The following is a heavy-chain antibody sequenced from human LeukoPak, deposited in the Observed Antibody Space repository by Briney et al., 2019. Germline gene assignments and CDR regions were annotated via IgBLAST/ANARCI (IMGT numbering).Heavy chain of an antibody. J-gene: IGHJ5*02. Sequence: SETLSLTCTVSGGSVSSGSYYWSWIRQPPGKGLEWIGYIYYSGSTNYNSSLKSRVIISINTSKNQFSLKLGSVTAADTAVYYCVRGLVGATKFDPWGQGTLVTVSS. CDR1: GGSVSSGSYY. CDR2: IYYSGST. D-gene: IGHD1-26*01. CDR3: VRGLVGATKFDP. V-gene: IGHV4-61*01.